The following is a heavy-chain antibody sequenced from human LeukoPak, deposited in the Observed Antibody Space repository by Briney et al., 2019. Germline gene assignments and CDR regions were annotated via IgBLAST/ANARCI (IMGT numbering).Heavy chain of an antibody. Sequence: PGRSLRLSCAASGFILSDYNMHWVRQAPGKGLEWVAVISYDGSDKYYADSVKGRFTISRDNSKNTLYLQMTSLRADDTAVYYCARENSGDYGDGFDIWGQGTMVTVSS. CDR3: ARENSGDYGDGFDI. CDR2: ISYDGSDK. CDR1: GFILSDYN. D-gene: IGHD4-17*01. J-gene: IGHJ3*02. V-gene: IGHV3-30*03.